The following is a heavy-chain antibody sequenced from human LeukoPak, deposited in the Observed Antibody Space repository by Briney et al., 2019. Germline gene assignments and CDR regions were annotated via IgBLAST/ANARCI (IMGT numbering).Heavy chain of an antibody. Sequence: ASVKDSCKASGYTFTGYYIHWVRPAPGHGREWMGWINPKTLGTNYAQKFRGRVTMTRDTSITTVYMELSSLRSDDTAVYYCARDSLSDDSSGYYDFWGQRTLVTVST. V-gene: IGHV1-2*02. J-gene: IGHJ4*02. CDR2: INPKTLGT. CDR1: GYTFTGYY. D-gene: IGHD3-22*01. CDR3: ARDSLSDDSSGYYDF.